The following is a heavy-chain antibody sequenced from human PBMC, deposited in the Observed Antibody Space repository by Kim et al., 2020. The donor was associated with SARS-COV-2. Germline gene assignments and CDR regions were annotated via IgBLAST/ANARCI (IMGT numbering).Heavy chain of an antibody. CDR2: INHSGST. J-gene: IGHJ6*02. CDR1: GGSFSGYY. V-gene: IGHV4-34*01. CDR3: ASLMRSSSEVYYYYGMDV. D-gene: IGHD6-6*01. Sequence: SETLSLTCAVYGGSFSGYYWSWIRQPPGKGLEWIGEINHSGSTNYNPSLKSRVTISVDTSKNQFSLKLSSVTAADTAVYYCASLMRSSSEVYYYYGMDVWGQGTTVTVSS.